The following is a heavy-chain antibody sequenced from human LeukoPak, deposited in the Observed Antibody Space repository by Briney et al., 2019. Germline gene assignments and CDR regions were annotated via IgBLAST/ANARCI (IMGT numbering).Heavy chain of an antibody. D-gene: IGHD6-19*01. Sequence: GGSLTLSCAASGFTFGSYVMYWVRQAPGKGLEWVSCISGSGGSTFYADSVQGRFTISTDNSENTVYLQMNSLRADDTAVYYCAKATAGYSSGRYPGWPVDYWGQGTLVTVSS. CDR3: AKATAGYSSGRYPGWPVDY. J-gene: IGHJ4*02. CDR1: GFTFGSYV. CDR2: ISGSGGST. V-gene: IGHV3-23*01.